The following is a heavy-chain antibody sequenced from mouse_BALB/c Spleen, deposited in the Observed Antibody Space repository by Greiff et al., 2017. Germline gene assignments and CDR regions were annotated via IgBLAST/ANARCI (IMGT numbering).Heavy chain of an antibody. CDR1: GFTFTDYY. J-gene: IGHJ4*01. CDR2: IRNKANGYTT. CDR3: ARDGGSSYAYYAMDY. D-gene: IGHD1-1*01. V-gene: IGHV7-3*02. Sequence: EVMLVESGGGLVQPGGSLRLSCATSGFTFTDYYMSWVRQPPGKALEWLGFIRNKANGYTTEYSASVKGRFTISRDNSQSILYLQMNTLRAEDSATYYCARDGGSSYAYYAMDYWGQGTSVTVSS.